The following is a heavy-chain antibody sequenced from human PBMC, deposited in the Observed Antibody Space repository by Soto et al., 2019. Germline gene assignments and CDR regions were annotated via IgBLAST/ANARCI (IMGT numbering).Heavy chain of an antibody. CDR3: ATEARGGSEPYQYRYYGMDV. D-gene: IGHD2-2*01. J-gene: IGHJ6*02. CDR1: GGSISSGGYH. CDR2: IYYSGST. Sequence: QVQLQESGPGQVKPSQTLSLTCTVSGGSISSGGYHWNWIRQHPGKGLEWIGNIYYSGSTSYNPSLKSRVSMSVATSKDQFSLKLGSVTAADTAVYYCATEARGGSEPYQYRYYGMDVWGQGTTVTVSS. V-gene: IGHV4-31*03.